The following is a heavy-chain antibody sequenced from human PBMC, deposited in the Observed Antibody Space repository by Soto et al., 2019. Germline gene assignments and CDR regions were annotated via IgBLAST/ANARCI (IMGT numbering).Heavy chain of an antibody. V-gene: IGHV4-34*01. CDR3: ARVIAAAGIDY. D-gene: IGHD6-13*01. Sequence: SETLSLTCAVYGGSFSGYYWSWIRQPPGKGLEWIGEINHSGSTNYNPSLKSRVTISVDTSQNQFSLKLSSVTAADTAVYYCARVIAAAGIDYWGQGTLVTVSS. CDR1: GGSFSGYY. J-gene: IGHJ4*02. CDR2: INHSGST.